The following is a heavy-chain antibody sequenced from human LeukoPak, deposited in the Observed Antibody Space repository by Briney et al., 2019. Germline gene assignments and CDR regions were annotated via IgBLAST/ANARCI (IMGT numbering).Heavy chain of an antibody. J-gene: IGHJ4*02. D-gene: IGHD2-2*01. CDR1: GYTFNSYA. CDR3: ARQGPGYCGSTSCYGVAY. CDR2: INTDTENP. Sequence: GASVKVSCKASGYTFNSYAMNWVRQAPGQGLEWMGWINTDTENPTYAQGFTGRFVFSFDTSVSTAYLQISSLKAEDTAVYYCARQGPGYCGSTSCYGVAYWGQGTLVTVSS. V-gene: IGHV7-4-1*02.